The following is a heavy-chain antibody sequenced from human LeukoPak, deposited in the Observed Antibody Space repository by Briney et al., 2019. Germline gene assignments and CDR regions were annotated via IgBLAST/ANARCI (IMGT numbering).Heavy chain of an antibody. CDR1: GGSISNTSW. CDR2: VNLQGST. Sequence: SETLSLTCGVSGGSISNTSWWTWVRQPPGKGLEWIGEVNLQGSTNYNPPLKSRVAISVDKSENHISLKLTSVTAADTAVYYCAREGGPYRPLDYSGQGTLVTVAS. CDR3: AREGGPYRPLDY. V-gene: IGHV4-4*02. J-gene: IGHJ4*02.